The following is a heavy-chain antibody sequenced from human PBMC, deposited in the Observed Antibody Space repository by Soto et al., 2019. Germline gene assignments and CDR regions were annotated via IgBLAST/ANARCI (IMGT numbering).Heavy chain of an antibody. V-gene: IGHV4-39*01. Sequence: PSETLSLTCSVSGGSISSGSYYWGWIRQTPGRGLEWIASMYHGGTTYSNPYLKSRVTISVDTSKNQFSLRLTSVTAADAAVYYYPRPGVPAAATNWLDTWGQGTLVTVSS. CDR3: PRPGVPAAATNWLDT. D-gene: IGHD6-13*01. J-gene: IGHJ5*02. CDR2: MYHGGTT. CDR1: GGSISSGSYY.